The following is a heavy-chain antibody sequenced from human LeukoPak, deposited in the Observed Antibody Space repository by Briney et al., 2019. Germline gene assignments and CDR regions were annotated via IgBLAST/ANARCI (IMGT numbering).Heavy chain of an antibody. CDR2: INHSGST. V-gene: IGHV4-34*01. J-gene: IGHJ4*02. CDR3: ARAQRWLQAYYFDC. CDR1: GGSFSGYY. Sequence: PSDTLSLTCPVYGGSFSGYYWRWIRQPPGTGLEWIGEINHSGSTDYNPSLKSRVTISVDTSKNQFSLQLRSVTAADTAVYYCARAQRWLQAYYFDCWGQGTLVTVS. D-gene: IGHD5-24*01.